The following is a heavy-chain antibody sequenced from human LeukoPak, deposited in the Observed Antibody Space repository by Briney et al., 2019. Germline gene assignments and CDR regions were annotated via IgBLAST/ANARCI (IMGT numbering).Heavy chain of an antibody. D-gene: IGHD6-6*01. CDR1: RFTFSSYT. Sequence: GGSLRLSCAASRFTFSSYTMNWVRQAPGKGLEWVSSISGSSDYIYYANSVKGRFTISRDNAKNSLYPQMNSLRAEDTAVYYCASDSGSIAARPFDYWGQGTLVTVSS. V-gene: IGHV3-21*01. J-gene: IGHJ4*02. CDR3: ASDSGSIAARPFDY. CDR2: ISGSSDYI.